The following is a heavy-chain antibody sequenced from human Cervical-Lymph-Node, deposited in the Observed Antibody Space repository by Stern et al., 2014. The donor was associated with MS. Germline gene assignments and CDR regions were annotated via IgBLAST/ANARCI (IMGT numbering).Heavy chain of an antibody. Sequence: QVQLGQSGAEVKKPGASVKVSCKASGYTFTSYGFSWVRQAPGQGLEWVGWISVYSGNTNYARKFQGRVTLTTDTSTSTVYMELTNLRSDDTAVYYCARAYEGDYWGQGTLVTVSS. V-gene: IGHV1-18*01. CDR1: GYTFTSYG. CDR2: ISVYSGNT. CDR3: ARAYEGDY. J-gene: IGHJ4*02. D-gene: IGHD3-3*01.